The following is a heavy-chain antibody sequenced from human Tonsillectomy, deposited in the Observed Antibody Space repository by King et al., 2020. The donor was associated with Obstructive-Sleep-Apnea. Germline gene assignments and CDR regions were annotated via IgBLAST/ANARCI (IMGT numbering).Heavy chain of an antibody. V-gene: IGHV1-2*02. CDR1: GYTFTGYY. Sequence: QLVQSGAEVKKPGASVKVSCKASGYTFTGYYIHWVRQAPGQGLEWMGWINPNSGGTNYAQKFQGRVTMTRDTSISPAYMELSRLRSDDTAVYYCAGDRPPAFDSGSKNWFDPWGQGTLVTVSS. CDR2: INPNSGGT. J-gene: IGHJ5*02. D-gene: IGHD3-10*01. CDR3: AGDRPPAFDSGSKNWFDP.